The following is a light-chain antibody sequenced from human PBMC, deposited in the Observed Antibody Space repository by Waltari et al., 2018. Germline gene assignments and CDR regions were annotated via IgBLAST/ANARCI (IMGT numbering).Light chain of an antibody. CDR3: QQYGSSPHWT. V-gene: IGKV3-20*01. Sequence: EIVLTQSPGTLSLSPGESATLSCRASQSVSNSYLAWYQQKPGQAPRLLIYGASSRATGIPDRFSGSGSGTDFTRTISRLEPEDFAVYYCQQYGSSPHWTFGQGTKVEIK. CDR2: GAS. CDR1: QSVSNSY. J-gene: IGKJ1*01.